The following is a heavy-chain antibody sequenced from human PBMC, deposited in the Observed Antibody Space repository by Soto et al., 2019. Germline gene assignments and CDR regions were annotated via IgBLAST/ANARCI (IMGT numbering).Heavy chain of an antibody. CDR3: ATDSSGYNWPDP. J-gene: IGHJ5*02. Sequence: PSETLSLTCTVSGGSISSGGHYWSWIRQPPGKGLEWIGYIYYSGSTYYNPSLKSRLTISVDTSKNQFSLNLSSVTAADTAVYYCATDSSGYNWPDPWGQGTLVNVSS. D-gene: IGHD3-22*01. V-gene: IGHV4-31*03. CDR1: GGSISSGGHY. CDR2: IYYSGST.